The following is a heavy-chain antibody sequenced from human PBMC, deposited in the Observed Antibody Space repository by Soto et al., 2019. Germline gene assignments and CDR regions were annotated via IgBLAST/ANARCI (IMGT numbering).Heavy chain of an antibody. D-gene: IGHD2-15*01. Sequence: GASVKVSCKASGYTFTNYAIHWVRQAPGQMLEWMGWINAGNGNTKYSQKFQGRVTITRDTSASTAYMELSSLRSEDTAVYYCARDEVVVAATLRHWFDPWGQGTLVTVSS. CDR1: GYTFTNYA. CDR2: INAGNGNT. V-gene: IGHV1-3*01. CDR3: ARDEVVVAATLRHWFDP. J-gene: IGHJ5*02.